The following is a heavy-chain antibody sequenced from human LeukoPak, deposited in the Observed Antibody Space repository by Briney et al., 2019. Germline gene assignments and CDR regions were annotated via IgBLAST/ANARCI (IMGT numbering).Heavy chain of an antibody. CDR3: ARDPIDAFDI. Sequence: PSETLSLTCAVSGGSISSGGYSWSWIRQPPGKGLEWIGRIYTSGSTNYNPSLKSRVTMSVDTSKNQFSLKLSSVTAADTAVYYCARDPIDAFDIWGQGTMVTVSS. J-gene: IGHJ3*02. V-gene: IGHV4-61*02. CDR1: GGSISSGGYS. CDR2: IYTSGST.